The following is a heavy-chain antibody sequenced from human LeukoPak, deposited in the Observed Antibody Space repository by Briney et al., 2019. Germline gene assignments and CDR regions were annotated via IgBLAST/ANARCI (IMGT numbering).Heavy chain of an antibody. CDR1: GYTFTSYA. CDR3: ARLGPHYGGNPDNWFDP. V-gene: IGHV1-69*13. J-gene: IGHJ5*02. D-gene: IGHD4-23*01. Sequence: GASVKVSCKASGYTFTSYAMHWVRQAPGQGLEWMGGIIPIFGTANYAQKFQGRVTITADESTSTAYMELSSLRSEDTAVYYCARLGPHYGGNPDNWFDPWGQGTLVTVSS. CDR2: IIPIFGTA.